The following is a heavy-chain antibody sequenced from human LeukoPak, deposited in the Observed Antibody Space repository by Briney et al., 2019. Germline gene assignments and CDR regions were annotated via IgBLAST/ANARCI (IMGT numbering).Heavy chain of an antibody. CDR2: ISSSSSYI. V-gene: IGHV3-21*01. J-gene: IGHJ4*02. CDR3: ARDQSHGFDY. Sequence: AGGSLRLSCAASGCTFSSYSMNWVRQPPGKGLEWVSSISSSSSYIYYADSVKGRFTISRDNANNSPYLQMNSLSAEDTAVYYCARDQSHGFDYWGQGTLVTVSS. CDR1: GCTFSSYS.